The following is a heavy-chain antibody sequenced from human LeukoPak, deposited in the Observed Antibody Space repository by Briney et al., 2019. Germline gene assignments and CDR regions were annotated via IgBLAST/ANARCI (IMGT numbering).Heavy chain of an antibody. CDR2: ICYSGST. CDR1: GDSSDNNGFY. CDR3: ARGTRGSDFSFDF. Sequence: SETLSLTCTVSGDSSDNNGFYWGWIRQPPGKGLEWIGNICYSGSTYYNPSLKSRVTTSVDTSKNQFSLKLSSVTAADTAVYYCARGTRGSDFSFDFWGQGTLVTVSS. J-gene: IGHJ4*02. D-gene: IGHD1-1*01. V-gene: IGHV4-39*07.